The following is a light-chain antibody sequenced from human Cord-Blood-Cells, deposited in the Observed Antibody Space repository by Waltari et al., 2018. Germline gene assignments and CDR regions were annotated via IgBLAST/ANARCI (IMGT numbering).Light chain of an antibody. J-gene: IGKJ3*01. Sequence: DIVLTQTPATPSLSPGARANLSCRASQSVSSYLAWYPQKPSQAPRPLIYDASNRATGIPARFRGSGSGTDFTLTISSREPEDFAVYFCQQRSNWPPFTFGPGTKVDIK. V-gene: IGKV3-11*01. CDR3: QQRSNWPPFT. CDR1: QSVSSY. CDR2: DAS.